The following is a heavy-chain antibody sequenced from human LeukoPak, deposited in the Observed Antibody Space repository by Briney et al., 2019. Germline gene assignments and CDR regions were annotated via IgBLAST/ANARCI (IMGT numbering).Heavy chain of an antibody. J-gene: IGHJ4*02. V-gene: IGHV3-23*01. Sequence: GGSLRLSCATSGFSFSTYVMSWVRQAPGKGLEWVSSVGGDGRFTYHADSVKGRFTISRDNSKNTLYLQMNSLRAEDTAVYYCAKDRYYYDSSGYYDYWGQGTLVTVSS. CDR3: AKDRYYYDSSGYYDY. D-gene: IGHD3-22*01. CDR1: GFSFSTYV. CDR2: VGGDGRFT.